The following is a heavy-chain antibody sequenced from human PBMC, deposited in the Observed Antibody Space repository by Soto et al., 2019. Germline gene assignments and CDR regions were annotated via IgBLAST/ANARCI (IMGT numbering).Heavy chain of an antibody. D-gene: IGHD3-10*01. CDR2: MYKTGET. V-gene: IGHV4-61*01. J-gene: IGHJ6*02. CDR1: GGSASTGMKY. CDR3: MKAHESGDFLGMSV. Sequence: PSETLSLTCTVSGGSASTGMKYWGWVRQPPGKALEFIGYMYKTGETLLNSSLKSRVTLSMETSKNQFSLTLSSVTAADTAVYFCMKAHESGDFLGMSVWGPGTTVTVSS.